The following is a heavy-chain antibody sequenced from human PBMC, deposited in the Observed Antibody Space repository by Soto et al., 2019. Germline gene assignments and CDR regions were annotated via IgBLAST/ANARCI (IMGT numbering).Heavy chain of an antibody. CDR1: GGTFSSYT. J-gene: IGHJ1*01. CDR3: ASDCEYSSGGRCFHH. V-gene: IGHV1-69*02. D-gene: IGHD6-19*01. CDR2: IIPILGIA. Sequence: QVQLVQSGAEVKKPGSSVKVSCKASGGTFSSYTISWVRQAPGQGLEWMGRIIPILGIANYAQKFQGRVTITAAKSTSTAYMELSSLRSEDKAVYYGASDCEYSSGGRCFHHWGQGTLVTVSS.